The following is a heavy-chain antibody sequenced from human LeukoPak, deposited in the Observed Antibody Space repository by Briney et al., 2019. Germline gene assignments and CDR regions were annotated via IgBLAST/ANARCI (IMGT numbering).Heavy chain of an antibody. CDR1: GFSFSDNY. V-gene: IGHV3-11*03. J-gene: IGHJ4*02. Sequence: LGGSLRLSCAVSGFSFSDNYMSWIRQAPGQGLEWVSYISSSGSHTNYADSVKGRFTISRDNAKNSLYLQMNSLRAEDTAVYYCARSRGAGPGAYFDYWGQGTLVTVSS. CDR2: ISSSGSHT. D-gene: IGHD6-19*01. CDR3: ARSRGAGPGAYFDY.